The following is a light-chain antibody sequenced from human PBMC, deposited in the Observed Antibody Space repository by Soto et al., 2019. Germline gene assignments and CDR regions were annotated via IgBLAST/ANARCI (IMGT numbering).Light chain of an antibody. CDR3: QQSRDCPLT. Sequence: EIVLTQSPATLSLSPGERATLSCRASQSVSSNLAWYQQKPGQAPRLLVYDALNRATGIPVRFSGSGSGTDFPLTISSLEPEDFAVYYSQQSRDCPLTFGGGTKVEIK. J-gene: IGKJ4*01. CDR1: QSVSSN. V-gene: IGKV3-11*01. CDR2: DAL.